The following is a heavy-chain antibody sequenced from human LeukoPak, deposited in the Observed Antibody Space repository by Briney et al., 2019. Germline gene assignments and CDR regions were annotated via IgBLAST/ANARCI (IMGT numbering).Heavy chain of an antibody. CDR2: IYYSGST. V-gene: IGHV4-59*01. CDR3: ARQTYYASGSYYFLDY. CDR1: GGSISGYY. J-gene: IGHJ4*02. D-gene: IGHD3-10*01. Sequence: SETLSLTCTVSGGSISGYYWRWIRQPPVKGLEWIGYIYYSGSTNYNPSLKSRVTMSVDTSKNQFSLKLSSVTAADTAVYYCARQTYYASGSYYFLDYWGQGTLVTVSS.